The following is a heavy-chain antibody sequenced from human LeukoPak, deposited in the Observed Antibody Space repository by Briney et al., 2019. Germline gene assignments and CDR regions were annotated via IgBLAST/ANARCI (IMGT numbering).Heavy chain of an antibody. CDR2: NIPIFGTA. CDR3: ARAPRRTYSSGRHGYFDY. J-gene: IGHJ4*02. D-gene: IGHD6-19*01. CDR1: GGTFSSYA. V-gene: IGHV1-69*13. Sequence: GASVKVSCKASGGTFSSYAISWVRQAPGQGLEWMGGNIPIFGTANYAQKFQGRVTITADESTSTAYMELSSLRSEDTAVYYCARAPRRTYSSGRHGYFDYWGQGTLVTVSS.